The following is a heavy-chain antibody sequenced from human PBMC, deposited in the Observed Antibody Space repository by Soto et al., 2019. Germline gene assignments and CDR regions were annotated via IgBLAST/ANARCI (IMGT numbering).Heavy chain of an antibody. V-gene: IGHV1-2*02. Sequence: ASVKVSCKTSEYTFTGYYLHWVRQAPGQGLEWMGWINPNGGGTIYAQKFQGRLTMTRDTSITTAYMERSRLRSDDTAFYYCATSSDWSPLLDYWGQGTQVTVSS. D-gene: IGHD6-19*01. J-gene: IGHJ4*02. CDR2: INPNGGGT. CDR1: EYTFTGYY. CDR3: ATSSDWSPLLDY.